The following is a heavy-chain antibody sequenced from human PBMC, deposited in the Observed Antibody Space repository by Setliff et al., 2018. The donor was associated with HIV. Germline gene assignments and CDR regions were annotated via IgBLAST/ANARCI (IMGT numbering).Heavy chain of an antibody. Sequence: PSETLSLTCAVYGGSFSGYYWSWIRQPPGKGLEWIGEINHSGSTNYNPSLKSRVTISVDTSKNQFSLKLSSVTAADTAVYYCKIYYYYYMDVWGKGTTVTVSS. J-gene: IGHJ6*03. CDR3: KIYYYYYMDV. CDR2: INHSGST. CDR1: GGSFSGYY. V-gene: IGHV4-34*01.